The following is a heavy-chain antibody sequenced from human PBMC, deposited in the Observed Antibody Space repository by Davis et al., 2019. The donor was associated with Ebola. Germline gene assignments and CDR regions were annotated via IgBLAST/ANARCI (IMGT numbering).Heavy chain of an antibody. Sequence: PGGSLRLSCAASGFTFSSYGMHWVRQAPGKGLEWVAVIWYEGSNKYYADSVKGRFTISRDNSKNTLYLQMNSLRAEDTAVYYCAKAAGIAAAGTWNWFDPWGQGTLVTVSS. CDR3: AKAAGIAAAGTWNWFDP. CDR1: GFTFSSYG. D-gene: IGHD6-13*01. V-gene: IGHV3-33*06. CDR2: IWYEGSNK. J-gene: IGHJ5*02.